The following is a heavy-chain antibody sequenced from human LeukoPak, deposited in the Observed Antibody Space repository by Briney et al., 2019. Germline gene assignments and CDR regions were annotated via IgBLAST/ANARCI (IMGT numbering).Heavy chain of an antibody. Sequence: PSETLSLTCTVSGDPISSYYWSWIRQSPGKGLDWLGDVIYTGSTTYNPSLKSRITISVDTSKSQFSLKLTSVTAADTAVYYCANLRAPAGPYSYFDPLGQGTLVSVSS. CDR3: ANLRAPAGPYSYFDP. D-gene: IGHD5-18*01. CDR1: GDPISSYY. J-gene: IGHJ5*02. CDR2: VIYTGST. V-gene: IGHV4-59*12.